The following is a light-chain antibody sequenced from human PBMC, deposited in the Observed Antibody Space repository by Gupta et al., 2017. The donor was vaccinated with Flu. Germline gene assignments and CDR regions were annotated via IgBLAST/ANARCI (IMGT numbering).Light chain of an antibody. CDR3: QTWDTGMRV. V-gene: IGLV4-69*01. CDR1: SGHSGVA. J-gene: IGLJ2*01. CDR2: LIIDGSN. Sequence: TTTLRSGHSGVAIAWHQHQQEKDPRRLSILIIDGSNNKGDGSPDRFSGSSSGAAPKLTISRLQAEDEDDYYCQTWDTGMRVFGGGTKITVL.